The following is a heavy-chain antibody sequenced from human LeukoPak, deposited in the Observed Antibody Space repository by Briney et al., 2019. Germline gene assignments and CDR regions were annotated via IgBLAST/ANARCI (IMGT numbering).Heavy chain of an antibody. D-gene: IGHD6-13*01. V-gene: IGHV3-74*01. CDR3: ARGIAATGNPNWFDP. CDR1: GLTFSSYW. Sequence: GGSLRLSCVASGLTFSSYWMHWVRQPPAKGLVRVSVINTGGSWTNYADSAKGRFTISRDNAKNTLYLQMNSLRAEDTAVYYCARGIAATGNPNWFDPWGQGTLVTVSS. CDR2: INTGGSWT. J-gene: IGHJ5*02.